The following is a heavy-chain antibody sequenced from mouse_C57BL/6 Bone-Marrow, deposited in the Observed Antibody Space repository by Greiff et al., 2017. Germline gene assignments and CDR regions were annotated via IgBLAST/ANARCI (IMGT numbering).Heavy chain of an antibody. D-gene: IGHD1-1*01. CDR2: IDPSDSET. CDR1: GYTFTSYW. Sequence: QVQLKQPGAELVRPGSSVKLSCKASGYTFTSYWMHWVKQRPIKGLEWIGNIDPSDSETHYNQKFKDKATLTVDKSSSTAYMQLSSLTSEDSAVYYCARGNYYGSSGAWFSYWGQGTLVTVSA. V-gene: IGHV1-52*01. CDR3: ARGNYYGSSGAWFSY. J-gene: IGHJ3*01.